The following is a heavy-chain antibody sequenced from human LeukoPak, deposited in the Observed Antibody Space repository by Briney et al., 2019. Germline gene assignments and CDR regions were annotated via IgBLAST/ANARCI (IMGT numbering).Heavy chain of an antibody. D-gene: IGHD3-10*01. J-gene: IGHJ4*02. CDR1: GFTLSSYE. CDR3: AKVSYGSGSYYYD. V-gene: IGHV3-23*01. Sequence: GGSLRLSCTVSGFTLSSYEMSWIRQAPGKGLEWVSSIDYSGGSSYYADSVKGRFTISRDNSKNTLYLQMNSLRAEDTAVYYCAKVSYGSGSYYYDWGQGTLVTVSS. CDR2: IDYSGGSS.